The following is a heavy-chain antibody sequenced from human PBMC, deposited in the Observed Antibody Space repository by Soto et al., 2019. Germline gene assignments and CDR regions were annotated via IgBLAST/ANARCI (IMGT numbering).Heavy chain of an antibody. CDR1: GGSISSSSYY. CDR2: IYYSGST. V-gene: IGHV4-39*01. Sequence: SETLSLTCTVSGGSISSSSYYWGWIRQPPGKGLEWIGSIYYSGSTYYNPSLKSRVTISVDTSKNQFSLKLSSVTAADTAVYYCARIISSWYVGYYYGMDVWGQGTTVTVSS. J-gene: IGHJ6*02. CDR3: ARIISSWYVGYYYGMDV. D-gene: IGHD6-13*01.